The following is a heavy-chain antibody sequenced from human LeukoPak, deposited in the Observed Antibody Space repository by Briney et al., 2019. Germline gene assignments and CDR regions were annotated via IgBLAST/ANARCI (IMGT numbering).Heavy chain of an antibody. J-gene: IGHJ4*02. CDR2: ISYDGSNK. CDR3: AGPIAVAGTGGDY. CDR1: GFTFSSYA. D-gene: IGHD6-19*01. V-gene: IGHV3-30-3*01. Sequence: GGSLRLSCAASGFTFSSYAMHWVRQAPGKGLEWVAVISYDGSNKYYADSVKGQFTISRDNSKNTLYLQMNSLRAEDTAVYYCAGPIAVAGTGGDYWGQGTLVTVSS.